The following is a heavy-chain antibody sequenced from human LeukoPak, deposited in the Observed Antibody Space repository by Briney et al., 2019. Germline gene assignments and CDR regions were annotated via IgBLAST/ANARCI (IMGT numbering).Heavy chain of an antibody. D-gene: IGHD3-10*01. V-gene: IGHV3-48*01. CDR3: AKGRGAFDI. J-gene: IGHJ3*02. CDR1: GFTFSSYN. CDR2: ISSRSGTI. Sequence: GGSLRLSCAASGFTFSSYNMNWVRQAPGKGLEWVSYISSRSGTIHYGDSVKGRFTISRDNAKNSLYLQMNSLRAEDTAVYYCAKGRGAFDIWGQGTMVTVSS.